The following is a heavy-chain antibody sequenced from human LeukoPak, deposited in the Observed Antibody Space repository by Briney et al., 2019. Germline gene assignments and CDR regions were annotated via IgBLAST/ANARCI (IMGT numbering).Heavy chain of an antibody. Sequence: GGSLRLSCAASGFTFSSSEMNWVRQAPGKGLERVSYITSSGSTIYYADSVKGRFTISRDNAKNSLYLQMNGLRAEDTAVYYCARSPKGSGRAPNFDYWGQGTLVTVSS. D-gene: IGHD6-19*01. V-gene: IGHV3-48*03. CDR3: ARSPKGSGRAPNFDY. CDR2: ITSSGSTI. J-gene: IGHJ4*02. CDR1: GFTFSSSE.